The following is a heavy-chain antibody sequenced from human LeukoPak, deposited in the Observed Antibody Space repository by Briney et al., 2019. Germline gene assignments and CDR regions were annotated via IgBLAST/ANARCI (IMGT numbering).Heavy chain of an antibody. CDR2: INTNTGSA. D-gene: IGHD1-26*01. J-gene: IGHJ6*03. Sequence: GASVKVSCNASGYTFTSYAMNWVRQAPGQGLEWMGWINTNTGSATYAQGFTGRFVFSLDTSVSTAYLQTSSLKAEDTAVYYCASSGSYQGGRAYYYYYYMDVWGKGTTVTVSS. CDR3: ASSGSYQGGRAYYYYYYMDV. V-gene: IGHV7-4-1*02. CDR1: GYTFTSYA.